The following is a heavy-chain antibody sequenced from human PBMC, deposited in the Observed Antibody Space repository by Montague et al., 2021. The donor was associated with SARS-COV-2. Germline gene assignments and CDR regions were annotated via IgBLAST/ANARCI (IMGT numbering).Heavy chain of an antibody. CDR2: IRHDGSLK. D-gene: IGHD2-21*01. V-gene: IGHV3-7*01. Sequence: SLRLSCAASGFTFNTYAMTWVRQAPGKGLEWVAHIRHDGSLKYLTDSVKGRFTISRDNAKKSLYLQMDSLRVEDAAIYYCARDQGYHVGDNYYDALDIWGQGTMVAVSS. CDR1: GFTFNTYA. J-gene: IGHJ3*02. CDR3: ARDQGYHVGDNYYDALDI.